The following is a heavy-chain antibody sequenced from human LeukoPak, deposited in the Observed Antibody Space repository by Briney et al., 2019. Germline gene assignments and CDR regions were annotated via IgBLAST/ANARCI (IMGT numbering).Heavy chain of an antibody. CDR1: GGSISCSSYY. D-gene: IGHD3-22*01. Sequence: SETLSLTCTVSGGSISCSSYYWGWIRQPPWKGLEWIGSIYYSGSTYYNPSLKSRVTISVDTSKNQFSLKLSSVTAADTAVYYCASLNYDSSGYYTYFDYWGQGTPVTVSS. J-gene: IGHJ4*02. CDR3: ASLNYDSSGYYTYFDY. CDR2: IYYSGST. V-gene: IGHV4-39*01.